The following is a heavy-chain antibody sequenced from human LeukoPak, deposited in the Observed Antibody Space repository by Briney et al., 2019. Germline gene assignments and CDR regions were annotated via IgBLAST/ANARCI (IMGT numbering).Heavy chain of an antibody. CDR3: ARDFGWLSLDDAFDI. Sequence: ASVKVSCKASGYTFTSYGISWVRQAPGQGLERMGWISAYNGNTNYAQKLQGRVTMTTDTSTRTAYMELRSLRSDDTAVYYCARDFGWLSLDDAFDIWGQGTMVTASS. D-gene: IGHD3-9*01. V-gene: IGHV1-18*01. J-gene: IGHJ3*02. CDR1: GYTFTSYG. CDR2: ISAYNGNT.